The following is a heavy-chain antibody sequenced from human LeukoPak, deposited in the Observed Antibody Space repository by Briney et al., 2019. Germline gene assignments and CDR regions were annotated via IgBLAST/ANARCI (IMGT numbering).Heavy chain of an antibody. CDR2: IYPGDSDT. CDR1: GYSFTSYW. Sequence: GESLMFSCKGSGYSFTSYWIGWGRQMAGKGLELMGIIYPGDSDTRYSPSFQGQATTSADPSISTAYLQWSSLKASDTAMYYCARQPSSYSSSLHYYYYMDVWGKGTTVTVYS. J-gene: IGHJ6*03. D-gene: IGHD6-6*01. V-gene: IGHV5-51*01. CDR3: ARQPSSYSSSLHYYYYMDV.